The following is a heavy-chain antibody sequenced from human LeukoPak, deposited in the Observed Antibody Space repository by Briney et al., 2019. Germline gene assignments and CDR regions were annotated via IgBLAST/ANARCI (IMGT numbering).Heavy chain of an antibody. CDR3: ARGNYDFWSGYSYYYYGMDV. CDR2: IIPILGIA. CDR1: GYTFTGYY. D-gene: IGHD3-3*01. J-gene: IGHJ6*02. V-gene: IGHV1-69*04. Sequence: SVKVSCKASGYTFTGYYMHWVRQAPGQGLEWMGRIIPILGIANYAQKFQGRVTITADKSTSTAYMELISLRSEDTAVYYCARGNYDFWSGYSYYYYGMDVWGQGTTVTVSS.